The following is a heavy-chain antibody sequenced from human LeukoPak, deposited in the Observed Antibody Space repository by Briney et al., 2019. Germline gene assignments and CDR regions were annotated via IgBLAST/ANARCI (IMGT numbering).Heavy chain of an antibody. CDR1: GFTFSSYS. Sequence: RGSLRLSCAASGFTFSSYSMNWVRQAPGKGLQWVASINKDGTEKYYVDSVKGRFTISRDNTKNSLYLQMNSLRAEDTAVFYCARPYYYSSGSLPYWGQGTLVTVSS. CDR3: ARPYYYSSGSLPY. V-gene: IGHV3-7*01. D-gene: IGHD3-10*01. CDR2: INKDGTEK. J-gene: IGHJ4*02.